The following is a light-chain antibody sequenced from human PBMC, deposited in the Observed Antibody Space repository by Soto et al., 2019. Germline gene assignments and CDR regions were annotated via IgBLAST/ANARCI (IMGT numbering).Light chain of an antibody. CDR1: QSIRSY. Sequence: DIQLTQSPSSLYASVGDKVTITCRASQSIRSYLNWVQQKPGKAPKLLIYDASSLQTGVPSRFSGSGSGTDFSLTISSLQPEDFATYYCQQSYSTPPWTFGQGTRWIS. CDR3: QQSYSTPPWT. CDR2: DAS. V-gene: IGKV1-39*01. J-gene: IGKJ1*01.